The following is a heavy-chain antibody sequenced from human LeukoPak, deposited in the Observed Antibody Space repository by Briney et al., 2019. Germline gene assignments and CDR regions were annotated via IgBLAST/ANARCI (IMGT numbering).Heavy chain of an antibody. J-gene: IGHJ6*03. D-gene: IGHD3-3*01. CDR2: ISGSGGST. V-gene: IGHV3-23*01. Sequence: GGSLRLSCAASGFIFSSYEVGWVRRAPGKGPEWVSVISGSGGSTYYADSVKGRFTISRDNSKNTLYLQMNSLRAEDTAVYYCAKSFGDFWSGFYTYYYMDVWGKGTTVTVSS. CDR3: AKSFGDFWSGFYTYYYMDV. CDR1: GFIFSSYE.